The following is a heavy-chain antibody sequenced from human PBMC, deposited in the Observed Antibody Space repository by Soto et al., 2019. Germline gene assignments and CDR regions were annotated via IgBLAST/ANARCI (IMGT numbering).Heavy chain of an antibody. Sequence: SVKVSCKASGGTFSSYAISWVRQAPGQGLEWMGGIIPIFGTANYAQKFQGRVTITADESTSTAYMELSSLRSEDTAVYYCASLRRVRGYYFDYWGQGTLVTVSS. CDR3: ASLRRVRGYYFDY. D-gene: IGHD3-10*01. CDR1: GGTFSSYA. V-gene: IGHV1-69*13. J-gene: IGHJ4*02. CDR2: IIPIFGTA.